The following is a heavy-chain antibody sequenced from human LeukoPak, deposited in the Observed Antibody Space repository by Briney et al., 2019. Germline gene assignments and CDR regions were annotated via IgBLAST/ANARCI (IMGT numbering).Heavy chain of an antibody. CDR3: ARDLPVGYYGSGSYYDY. CDR1: GFAFSTYA. D-gene: IGHD3-10*01. V-gene: IGHV3-23*01. J-gene: IGHJ4*02. Sequence: GGSLRLSCAASGFAFSTYAMSWVRQAPGKGLEWVSTIYYSGGNTYSADSVKGRFTISRDNAKNSLYLQMNSLRDEDTAVYYCARDLPVGYYGSGSYYDYWGQGTLVTVSS. CDR2: IYYSGGNT.